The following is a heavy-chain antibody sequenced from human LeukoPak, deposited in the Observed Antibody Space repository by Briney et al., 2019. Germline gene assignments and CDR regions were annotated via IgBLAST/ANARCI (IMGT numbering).Heavy chain of an antibody. CDR2: IYKSGST. CDR1: GASISSYY. CDR3: ITGRGEYFQH. V-gene: IGHV4-59*12. D-gene: IGHD1-14*01. Sequence: SETLSLTCTVSGASISSYYWSWIRQPPGKGLEWIGYIYKSGSTNCNPSLKSRVTISVDMSKNQFSLKLSSMTAADTAVYYCITGRGEYFQHWGQGTLVTVSS. J-gene: IGHJ1*01.